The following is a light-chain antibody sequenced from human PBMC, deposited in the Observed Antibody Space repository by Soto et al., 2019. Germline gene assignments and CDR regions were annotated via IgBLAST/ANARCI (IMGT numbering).Light chain of an antibody. Sequence: EIVMTQSPATLSVSPGERATLSCRASQSVSGNLAWYQQKPGRAPRLLIYAASTRATGIPARFSGSGSGTEFTLTISSLQSEDFAVYYCQQYNNWPPITFGPGNKVDIK. V-gene: IGKV3-15*01. CDR1: QSVSGN. CDR3: QQYNNWPPIT. J-gene: IGKJ3*01. CDR2: AAS.